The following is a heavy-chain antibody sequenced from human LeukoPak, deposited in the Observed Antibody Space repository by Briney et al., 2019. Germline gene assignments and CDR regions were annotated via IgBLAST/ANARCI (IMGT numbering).Heavy chain of an antibody. J-gene: IGHJ3*02. V-gene: IGHV3-21*01. CDR1: GFTFSSYS. Sequence: PGGSLRLSCAASGFTFSSYSMNWVRQAPGKGLEWVSSISSSSSYIYYADSVKGRFTISRDNAKNSLYLQMNSLRAEDTAVYYCARDLNTIFGVVPGHDAFDIWGQGTMVTVSS. CDR3: ARDLNTIFGVVPGHDAFDI. CDR2: ISSSSSYI. D-gene: IGHD3-3*01.